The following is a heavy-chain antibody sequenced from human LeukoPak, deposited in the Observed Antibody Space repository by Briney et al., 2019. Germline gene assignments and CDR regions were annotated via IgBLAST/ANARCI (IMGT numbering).Heavy chain of an antibody. V-gene: IGHV4-31*03. D-gene: IGHD6-13*01. CDR2: IYYSGST. J-gene: IGHJ4*02. CDR1: GGSINSGGYY. CDR3: AREERAAAAEGGFDY. Sequence: SQTLSLTCTVSGGSINSGGYYWSWIRQHPGKGLEWIGYIYYSGSTYYNPSLKSRVTISVDTSKNQFSLKLSSVTAADTAVYYCAREERAAAAEGGFDYWGQGTLVTVSS.